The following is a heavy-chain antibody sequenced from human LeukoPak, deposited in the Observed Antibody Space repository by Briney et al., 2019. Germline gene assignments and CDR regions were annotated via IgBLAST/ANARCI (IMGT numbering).Heavy chain of an antibody. CDR1: GFTFDDYA. Sequence: PGRSLRLSCAASGFTFDDYAMHWVRHAPGRGLERVSGISWNSGSIGYADSVKGRFTISRDNAKNSLYLQMNSLRAEDTAVYYCARDGRGSGYYSGYFDYWGQGTLVTVSS. V-gene: IGHV3-9*01. CDR3: ARDGRGSGYYSGYFDY. CDR2: ISWNSGSI. D-gene: IGHD3-22*01. J-gene: IGHJ4*03.